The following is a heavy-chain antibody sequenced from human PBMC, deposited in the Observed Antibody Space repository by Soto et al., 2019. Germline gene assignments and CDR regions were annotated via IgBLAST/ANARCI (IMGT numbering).Heavy chain of an antibody. Sequence: PGESLKISCKGSGYSFTSYWIGWVRQMPGKGLEWMGVIYPGDSDTRYSPSFQGQVTISADKSISTAYLQWSSLKASDTAMYYCARQGNYYDSSGYYNYWGQGTLVTVSS. D-gene: IGHD3-22*01. V-gene: IGHV5-51*01. CDR2: IYPGDSDT. CDR1: GYSFTSYW. J-gene: IGHJ4*02. CDR3: ARQGNYYDSSGYYNY.